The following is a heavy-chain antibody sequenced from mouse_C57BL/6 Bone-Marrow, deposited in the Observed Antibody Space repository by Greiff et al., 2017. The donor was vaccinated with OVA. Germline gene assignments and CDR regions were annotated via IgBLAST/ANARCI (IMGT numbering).Heavy chain of an antibody. D-gene: IGHD2-1*01. V-gene: IGHV14-4*01. Sequence: EVQLQQSGAELVRPGASVKLSCTASGFNIKDDYMHWVKQRPEQGLEWIGWIDPENGDTEYASKFQGKATITADTSSNTAYRQLSSLTSEDTAVYYCTTGKDLLWAWFAYWGQGTLVTVSA. CDR1: GFNIKDDY. CDR3: TTGKDLLWAWFAY. J-gene: IGHJ3*01. CDR2: IDPENGDT.